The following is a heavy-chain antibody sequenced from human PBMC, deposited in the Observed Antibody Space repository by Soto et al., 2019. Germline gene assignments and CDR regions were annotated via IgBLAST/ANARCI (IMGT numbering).Heavy chain of an antibody. Sequence: SETLSLTCAVYGGSFSGYYWSWIRQPPGKGLEWIGEINHSGSTNYNPSLKSRVTISVDTSKNQFSLKLSSVTAADTAVYYCARADSVVVVAAQIVGRNNNWFDPWGQGTLVTVSS. J-gene: IGHJ5*02. CDR1: GGSFSGYY. CDR3: ARADSVVVVAAQIVGRNNNWFDP. D-gene: IGHD2-15*01. V-gene: IGHV4-34*01. CDR2: INHSGST.